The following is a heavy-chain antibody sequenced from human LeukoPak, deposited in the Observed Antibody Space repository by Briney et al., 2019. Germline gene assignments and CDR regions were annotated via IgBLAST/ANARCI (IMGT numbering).Heavy chain of an antibody. CDR1: GGSISSSSYY. V-gene: IGHV4-39*07. Sequence: TSETLSLTCTVSGGSISSSSYYWGWIRQPPGKGLEWIGSIYYSGSTYYNPSLKSRVTISVDTSKNQFSLKLNSVTAADTAVYYCARDVSQSWYYYDSSGYRLGYYFDYWGQGTLVTVSS. CDR2: IYYSGST. J-gene: IGHJ4*02. CDR3: ARDVSQSWYYYDSSGYRLGYYFDY. D-gene: IGHD3-22*01.